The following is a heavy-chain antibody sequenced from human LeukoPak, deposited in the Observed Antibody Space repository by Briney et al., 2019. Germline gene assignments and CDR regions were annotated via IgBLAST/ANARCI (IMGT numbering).Heavy chain of an antibody. CDR1: GYSFTNYA. Sequence: WASVKVSCKASGYSFTNYAMNWVRQAPGQGLEWMGWIHPSTGNPTYAQGFTGRFVFSLDTSVSTTYLQISSLKAEDTAVYFCARAFQSSGGLSLPDYWGQGTLLTVSS. J-gene: IGHJ4*02. D-gene: IGHD3-16*02. V-gene: IGHV7-4-1*02. CDR3: ARAFQSSGGLSLPDY. CDR2: IHPSTGNP.